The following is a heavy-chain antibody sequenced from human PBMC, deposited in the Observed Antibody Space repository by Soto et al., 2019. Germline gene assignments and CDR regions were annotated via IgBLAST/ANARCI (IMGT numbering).Heavy chain of an antibody. J-gene: IGHJ4*02. CDR3: ARDDGHRTFDY. CDR1: GYTFTDYG. Sequence: GASVKVSCKTSGYTFTDYGISWVRQAPGQGLEWMGWINAYNGNTNFAQTLQGRVTMTTDTSTSTAYMELRSLRSDDTAVYYCARDDGHRTFDYWGQGTLVTVSS. CDR2: INAYNGNT. V-gene: IGHV1-18*01.